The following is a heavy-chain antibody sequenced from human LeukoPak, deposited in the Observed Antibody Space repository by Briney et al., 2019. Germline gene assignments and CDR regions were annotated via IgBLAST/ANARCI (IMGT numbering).Heavy chain of an antibody. CDR1: GGTFSSYA. CDR2: IIPIFGTA. J-gene: IGHJ5*02. V-gene: IGHV1-69*05. Sequence: SVKVSCKASGGTFSSYAISWVRQAPGQRLEWMGGIIPIFGTANYAKKVQARVTITTDESTSTAYMELSSLRSEDTAVYYCARGLARYCSSTSCYLFDPWGQGTLVTVSS. D-gene: IGHD2-2*01. CDR3: ARGLARYCSSTSCYLFDP.